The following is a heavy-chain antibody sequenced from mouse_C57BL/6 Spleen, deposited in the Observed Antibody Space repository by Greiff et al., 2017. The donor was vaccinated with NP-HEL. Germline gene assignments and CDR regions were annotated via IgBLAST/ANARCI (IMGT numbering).Heavy chain of an antibody. Sequence: DVQLQESGPELVKPGDSVKISCKASGYSFTGYFMNWVMQSHGKSLEWIGRINPYNGDTFYNQKFKGKATLTVDKSSCTAHMELRSLTSEDSAVFYCARRVNYGSHFDYWGQCTTLTVSS. J-gene: IGHJ2*01. V-gene: IGHV1-20*01. CDR3: ARRVNYGSHFDY. CDR2: INPYNGDT. CDR1: GYSFTGYF. D-gene: IGHD1-1*01.